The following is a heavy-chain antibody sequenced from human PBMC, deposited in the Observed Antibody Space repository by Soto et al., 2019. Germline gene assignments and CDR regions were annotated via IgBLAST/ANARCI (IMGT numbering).Heavy chain of an antibody. J-gene: IGHJ5*01. V-gene: IGHV4-4*02. D-gene: IGHD5-18*01. CDR1: GHSIRSSKW. Sequence: PSETLSLTCIVSGHSIRSSKWWSWVRQSPGRGLEWIGDIYHSGATNYNPSLKSRLTMSVDKSKNEFSMKLVSVTAADTAIYFCERHKSTMEGYNKFDSWGPGTLVTVYS. CDR3: ERHKSTMEGYNKFDS. CDR2: IYHSGAT.